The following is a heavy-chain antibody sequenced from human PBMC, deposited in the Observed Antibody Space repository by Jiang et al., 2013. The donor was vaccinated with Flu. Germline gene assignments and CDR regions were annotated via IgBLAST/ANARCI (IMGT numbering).Heavy chain of an antibody. D-gene: IGHD2-15*01. CDR1: GFSFSYYG. J-gene: IGHJ4*02. V-gene: IGHV3-30*02. CDR2: IRFDASSQ. CDR3: ATLRGSSYDTYLLDS. Sequence: QLVESGGGVVQPGGSLRLSCAASGFSFSYYGMYWVRQASGKGLEWLTSIRFDASSQYYADSVKGRFTISRDNPKNTLYLQMNSLRPEDTAVYYCATLRGSSYDTYLLDSWGQGTPVTVSS.